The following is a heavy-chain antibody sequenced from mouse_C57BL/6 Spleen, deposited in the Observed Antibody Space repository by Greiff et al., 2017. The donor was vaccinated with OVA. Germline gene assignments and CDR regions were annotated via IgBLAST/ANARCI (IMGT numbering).Heavy chain of an antibody. Sequence: EVMLVESGGGLVKPGGSLKLSCAASGFTFSSYAMSWVRQTPEKRLEWVATISAGGSYTYYPDNVKGRFTISRDNAKNNLYLQMSHLKSEDTAMYYCARDYSNYVGYYAMDYWGQGTSVTVSS. CDR2: ISAGGSYT. CDR1: GFTFSSYA. V-gene: IGHV5-4*01. CDR3: ARDYSNYVGYYAMDY. D-gene: IGHD2-5*01. J-gene: IGHJ4*01.